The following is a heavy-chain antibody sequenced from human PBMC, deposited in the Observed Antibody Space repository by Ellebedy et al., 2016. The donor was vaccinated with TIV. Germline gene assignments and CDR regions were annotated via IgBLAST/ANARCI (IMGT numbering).Heavy chain of an antibody. V-gene: IGHV3-53*01. CDR3: ARDYEAVAD. CDR2: IYSGGST. Sequence: GGSLRLXXAASGFTFSSYAMSWVRQAPGKGLEWVSVIYSGGSTYYADSVKGRFTISRDNSKNTLYLQMNSLRAEDTAVYYCARDYEAVADWGQGTLVTVSS. J-gene: IGHJ4*02. CDR1: GFTFSSYA. D-gene: IGHD6-19*01.